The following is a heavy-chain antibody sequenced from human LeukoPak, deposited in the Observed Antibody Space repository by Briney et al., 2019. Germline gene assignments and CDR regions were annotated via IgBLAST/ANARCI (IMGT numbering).Heavy chain of an antibody. Sequence: KPSETLSLTCTVSGGSISSYYWSWIRQPPGKGLEWIGYIYYSGSTNYNPSLKSRVTISVDTSKNQFSLKLSSVTAADTAVYYCARARPGGGSYFLYYFDYWGQGTLVTVSS. CDR3: ARARPGGGSYFLYYFDY. D-gene: IGHD1-26*01. V-gene: IGHV4-59*01. CDR1: GGSISSYY. J-gene: IGHJ4*02. CDR2: IYYSGST.